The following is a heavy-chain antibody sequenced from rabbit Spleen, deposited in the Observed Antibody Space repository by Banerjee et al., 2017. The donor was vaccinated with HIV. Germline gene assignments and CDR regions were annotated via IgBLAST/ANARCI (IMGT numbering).Heavy chain of an antibody. CDR3: ARDTSTSFSTYGMDL. CDR2: IYAGSSGNT. J-gene: IGHJ6*01. CDR1: GFSLNSGYD. V-gene: IGHV1S45*01. D-gene: IGHD1-1*01. Sequence: QEQLVESGGGLDQPGGSLKLSCKASGFSLNSGYDMCGVRQAPGKGLEWIACIYAGSSGNTYSATWAKGRFTISKTSSTTVTLQMTSLTAADTATYFCARDTSTSFSTYGMDLWGPGTLVTVS.